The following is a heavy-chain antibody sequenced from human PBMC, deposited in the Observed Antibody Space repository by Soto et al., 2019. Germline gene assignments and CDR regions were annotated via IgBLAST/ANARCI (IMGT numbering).Heavy chain of an antibody. V-gene: IGHV3-9*01. CDR3: AKDTRGVGGYGMDV. J-gene: IGHJ6*02. D-gene: IGHD3-10*01. CDR1: GFTFDDYA. Sequence: EVQLVESGGGLVQPGRSLRLSCAASGFTFDDYAMHWVRQAPGKGLEWVSGISWNSGSIGYADSVKGRFTISRDNAKNSLYLQMNSLRAEDTALYYCAKDTRGVGGYGMDVWGQWTTVTVSS. CDR2: ISWNSGSI.